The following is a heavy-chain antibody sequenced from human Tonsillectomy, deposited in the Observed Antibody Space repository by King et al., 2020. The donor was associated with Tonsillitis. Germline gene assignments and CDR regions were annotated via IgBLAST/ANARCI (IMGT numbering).Heavy chain of an antibody. Sequence: EVQLVESGGGLVQPGGSLRLSCAASGFTFSSYAMSRVRQAPGKGLEWVSAISGSGGSTYYADSVKGRFTISRDNSKNTLYLQMNSLRAEDTAVYYCAKDPLHSSGWNAKIDYWGQGTLVTVSS. CDR2: ISGSGGST. J-gene: IGHJ4*02. CDR1: GFTFSSYA. D-gene: IGHD6-19*01. V-gene: IGHV3-23*04. CDR3: AKDPLHSSGWNAKIDY.